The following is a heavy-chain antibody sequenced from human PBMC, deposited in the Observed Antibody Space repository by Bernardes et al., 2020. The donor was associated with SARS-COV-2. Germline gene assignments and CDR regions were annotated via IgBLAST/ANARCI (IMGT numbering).Heavy chain of an antibody. Sequence: GSLRLSCAASGFTFSSYAMSWVRQAPGKGLEWVSAISGSGGSTYYADSVKGRFTISRDNSKNTLYLQMNSLRAEDTAVYYCAKISPHHIVVVPAVRGAFDIWGQGTMVTVSS. V-gene: IGHV3-23*01. CDR2: ISGSGGST. CDR1: GFTFSSYA. J-gene: IGHJ3*02. D-gene: IGHD2-2*01. CDR3: AKISPHHIVVVPAVRGAFDI.